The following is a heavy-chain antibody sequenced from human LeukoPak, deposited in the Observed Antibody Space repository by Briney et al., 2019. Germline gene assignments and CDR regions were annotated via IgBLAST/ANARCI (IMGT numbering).Heavy chain of an antibody. V-gene: IGHV1-2*06. CDR1: GYTLTDYY. CDR3: ARDPGSYGTSCPDY. CDR2: INPNSGGT. J-gene: IGHJ4*02. Sequence: ASVKVSCKASGYTLTDYYMHWVRQAPGQGLEWMGRINPNSGGTNYAQKFQGRVTMTRDTSISTVYMELSRLRSDDTAVYYCARDPGSYGTSCPDYWGQGTLVTVSS. D-gene: IGHD1-26*01.